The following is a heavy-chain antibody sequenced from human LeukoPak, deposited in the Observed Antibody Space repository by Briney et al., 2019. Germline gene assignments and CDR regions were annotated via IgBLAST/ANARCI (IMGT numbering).Heavy chain of an antibody. D-gene: IGHD5-18*01. J-gene: IGHJ4*02. CDR3: ARAQRYSYGYFDY. V-gene: IGHV4-59*01. CDR2: ISYSGTA. CDR1: GGSLNSYY. Sequence: PSETLSLTCTVSGGSLNSYYWSWLRQPPGQGLEWIAYISYSGTASYNPSLKSRVTILVDTSKKQFSLKLSSVTAADTAVYYCARAQRYSYGYFDYWGQGSLVTVSS.